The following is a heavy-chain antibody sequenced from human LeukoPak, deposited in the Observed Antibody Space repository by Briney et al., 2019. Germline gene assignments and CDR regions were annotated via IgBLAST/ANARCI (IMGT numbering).Heavy chain of an antibody. CDR1: GGSFSGYY. CDR2: IYYSGST. V-gene: IGHV4-59*01. J-gene: IGHJ4*02. CDR3: ARLTGDAPHFDY. Sequence: PSETLSLTCAVYGGSFSGYYWSWIRQPPGKGLEWIGYIYYSGSTNYNPSLKSRVTISVDTSKNQFSLKLSSVTAADTAVYYCARLTGDAPHFDYWGQGTLVTVSS. D-gene: IGHD7-27*01.